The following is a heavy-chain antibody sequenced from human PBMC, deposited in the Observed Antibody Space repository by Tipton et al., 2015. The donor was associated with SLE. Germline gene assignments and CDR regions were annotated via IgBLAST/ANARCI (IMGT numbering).Heavy chain of an antibody. CDR1: GGSISSSSYY. CDR3: AGSSIAARWSFDY. CDR2: IYYSGST. V-gene: IGHV4-39*07. Sequence: TLSLTCTVSGGSISSSSYYWGWIRQPPGKGLEWIGSIYYSGSTYYNPSLKSRVTMSVDTSKNQFSLKLSSVTAADTAVYYCAGSSIAARWSFDYWGQGTLVTVSS. J-gene: IGHJ4*02. D-gene: IGHD6-6*01.